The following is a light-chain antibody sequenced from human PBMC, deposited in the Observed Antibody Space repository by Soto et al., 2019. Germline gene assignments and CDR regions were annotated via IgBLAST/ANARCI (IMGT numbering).Light chain of an antibody. J-gene: IGLJ1*01. CDR2: GNT. V-gene: IGLV1-40*01. CDR3: AAWDDSLNGYV. Sequence: QSVLTQPPSVSGAPGQRVTISCTGSSSNIGAGYDVNWYQQLPGTAPKVLIYGNTNRPSGVPDRFSGSKSGTSASLAITGLQAEDEADYYCAAWDDSLNGYVFGTGTKLTVL. CDR1: SSNIGAGYD.